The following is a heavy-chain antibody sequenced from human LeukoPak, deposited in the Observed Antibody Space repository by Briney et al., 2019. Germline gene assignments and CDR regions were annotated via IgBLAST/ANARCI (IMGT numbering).Heavy chain of an antibody. CDR1: GFTFSISA. D-gene: IGHD2-21*01. J-gene: IGHJ4*02. CDR2: ISGSGVST. CDR3: TRHWVISTRDFEY. Sequence: GGSPRLSCAASGFTFSISAMGWVRQAPGKGLEWVSTISGSGVSTYYADSVKGRFTISRDNSKNTLYLQMNSLRAEDTAVYYCTRHWVISTRDFEYWGQGTLVTVSS. V-gene: IGHV3-23*01.